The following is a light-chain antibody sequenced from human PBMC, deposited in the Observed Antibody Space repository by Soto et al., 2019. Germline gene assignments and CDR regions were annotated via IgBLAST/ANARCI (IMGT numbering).Light chain of an antibody. J-gene: IGLJ2*01. V-gene: IGLV3-1*01. CDR2: QDS. CDR1: KLGDKY. CDR3: QAWDTSTAV. Sequence: SYELTQPPSVSVSPGQTASITCSGDKLGDKYSSWYQQKPGQSPLLVIYQDSKRPSGIPERFSGSNSGNTATLTISGTQAMDEADYYCQAWDTSTAVFGGGTKLTVL.